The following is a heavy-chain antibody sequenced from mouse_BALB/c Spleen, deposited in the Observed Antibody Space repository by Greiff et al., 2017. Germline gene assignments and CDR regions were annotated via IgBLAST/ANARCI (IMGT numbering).Heavy chain of an antibody. CDR2: IDPANGNT. Sequence: EVKLMESGAELVKPGASVKLSCTASGFNIKDTYMHWVKQRPEQGLEWIGRIDPANGNTKYDPKFQGKATITADTSSNTAYLQLSSLTSEDTAVYYCARTGGDRAMDYWGQGTSVTVSS. J-gene: IGHJ4*01. CDR1: GFNIKDTY. CDR3: ARTGGDRAMDY. V-gene: IGHV14-3*02.